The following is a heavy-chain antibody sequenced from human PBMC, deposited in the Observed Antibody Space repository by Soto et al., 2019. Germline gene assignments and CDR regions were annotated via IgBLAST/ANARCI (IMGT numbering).Heavy chain of an antibody. CDR1: GYSFTSYW. Sequence: GESLKISGKGSGYSFTSYWIGWVRQMPGKGLEWMGIIYPGDSDTRYSPSFPGVVTISADKSISTAYLQWSSLKASDTAIYYCASPHSSGWYPDAFDIWGQGTMVNVSS. V-gene: IGHV5-51*01. CDR2: IYPGDSDT. CDR3: ASPHSSGWYPDAFDI. J-gene: IGHJ3*02. D-gene: IGHD6-19*01.